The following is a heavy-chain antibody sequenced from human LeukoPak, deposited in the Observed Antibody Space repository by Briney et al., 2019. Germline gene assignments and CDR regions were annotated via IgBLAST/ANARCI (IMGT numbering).Heavy chain of an antibody. CDR1: GYTFTGYY. CDR2: INPNRGGT. D-gene: IGHD1-26*01. J-gene: IGHJ4*02. CDR3: ARIVGATLDDY. Sequence: ASVKVSCKASGYTFTGYYMHWVRQAPGQGLERMGWINPNRGGTNYAQKFQGRVTMTRDTSISTAYMELSRLRSDDTAVYYCARIVGATLDDYWGQGTLVTVSS. V-gene: IGHV1-2*02.